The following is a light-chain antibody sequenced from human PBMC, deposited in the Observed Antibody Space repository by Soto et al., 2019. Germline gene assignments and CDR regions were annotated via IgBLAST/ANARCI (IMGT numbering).Light chain of an antibody. CDR3: QQSYITPPIT. V-gene: IGKV1-39*01. Sequence: DVQMTQSPSSLSALVGDRSTITCRASQSVSRYLNWYQHKPGKAPKLXXNAASNLRSGVPSRFSGSGSGTDYTLTIDGLQPEDFAVYYCQQSYITPPITFGQGTRLDIK. CDR2: AAS. CDR1: QSVSRY. J-gene: IGKJ5*01.